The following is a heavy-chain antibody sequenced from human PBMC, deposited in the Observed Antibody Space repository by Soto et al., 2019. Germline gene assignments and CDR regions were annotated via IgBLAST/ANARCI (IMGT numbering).Heavy chain of an antibody. CDR3: ARDGVRYFDWPPLPTT. Sequence: GASVKVSCKASGYTFTSYGISWVRQAPGQGLEWMGWISAYNGNTNYAQKLQGRVTMTTDTSTSTAYMELRSLRSDDTAVYYCARDGVRYFDWPPLPTTWGQGTMVTVSS. J-gene: IGHJ3*01. CDR2: ISAYNGNT. CDR1: GYTFTSYG. D-gene: IGHD3-9*01. V-gene: IGHV1-18*01.